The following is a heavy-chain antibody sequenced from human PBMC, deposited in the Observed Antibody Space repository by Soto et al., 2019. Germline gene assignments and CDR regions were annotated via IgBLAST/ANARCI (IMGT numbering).Heavy chain of an antibody. Sequence: SETLSLTCTVSDDSFRGAEYYWSWIRQPLGKGPEWIGYIYYNGDTKYNPALRSRVTMSEDTSKNQFSLRLSSVTAADTAVYFCARGPAYIDGWRTFDLWGRGILVTVSS. V-gene: IGHV4-61*08. D-gene: IGHD6-19*01. J-gene: IGHJ4*02. CDR1: DDSFRGAEYY. CDR2: IYYNGDT. CDR3: ARGPAYIDGWRTFDL.